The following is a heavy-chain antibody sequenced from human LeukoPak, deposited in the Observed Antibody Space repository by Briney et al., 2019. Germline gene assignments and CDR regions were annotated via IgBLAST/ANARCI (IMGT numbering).Heavy chain of an antibody. CDR1: GFTFSSYE. CDR3: ARGQLWFGEA. J-gene: IGHJ4*02. CDR2: ISSSGSTI. V-gene: IGHV3-48*03. D-gene: IGHD3-10*01. Sequence: GGSLRLSCAASGFTFSSYEMNWVRQAPGKGLEWVSYISSSGSTIYYADSVKGRFTISRDNTKNSVYLQMNSLSVEDTAVYYCARGQLWFGEAWGQGTLVTVSS.